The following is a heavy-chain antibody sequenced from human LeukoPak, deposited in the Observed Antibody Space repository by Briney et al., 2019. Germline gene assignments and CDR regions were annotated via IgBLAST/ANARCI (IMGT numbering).Heavy chain of an antibody. V-gene: IGHV1-18*01. CDR2: VSAYADNT. J-gene: IGHJ4*02. CDR1: GYNFFSYG. CDR3: ARDCIGCHGFDS. D-gene: IGHD1-26*01. Sequence: ASVKVSCKASGYNFFSYGITWVRQAPGQGLEWMGWVSAYADNTNYVQKFQVRVTMTTDTSTSTAYMELRSLRSDDTAVYYCARDCIGCHGFDSWGQGTLVTVSS.